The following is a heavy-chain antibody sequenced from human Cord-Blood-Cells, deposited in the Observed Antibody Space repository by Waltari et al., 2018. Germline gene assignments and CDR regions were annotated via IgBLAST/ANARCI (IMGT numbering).Heavy chain of an antibody. D-gene: IGHD3-22*01. Sequence: EVQLVESGGGLIQPGGSLRLSCAASGFTVSSNYMSWVRQAPGKGLEWVSVIYSGSSTYYADSVKGRFTISRDNSKNTLYLQMNSLRAEDTAVYYCARTHYYYDSSGYYFDYWGQGTLVTVSS. CDR2: IYSGSST. J-gene: IGHJ4*02. CDR1: GFTVSSNY. V-gene: IGHV3-53*01. CDR3: ARTHYYYDSSGYYFDY.